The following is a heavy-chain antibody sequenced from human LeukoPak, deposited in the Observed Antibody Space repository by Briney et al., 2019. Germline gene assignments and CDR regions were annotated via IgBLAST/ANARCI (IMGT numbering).Heavy chain of an antibody. V-gene: IGHV1-69*13. D-gene: IGHD3-22*01. Sequence: SVKVSCKASGGTFSSYAIIWVRQAPGQGLEWMGGIIPIFGTANYAQKFQGRVTITADESTSTAYMELSSLRSEDTAVYYCARVGSYYDSSGYYDYWGQGTLVTVSS. J-gene: IGHJ4*02. CDR3: ARVGSYYDSSGYYDY. CDR1: GGTFSSYA. CDR2: IIPIFGTA.